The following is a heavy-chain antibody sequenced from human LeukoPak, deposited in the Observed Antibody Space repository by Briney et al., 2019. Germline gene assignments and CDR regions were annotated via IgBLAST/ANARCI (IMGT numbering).Heavy chain of an antibody. Sequence: PSETLSLTCAVYGGSFSGYYWSWIRQPPGKGLEWIGEINHSGSTNYNPSLKSRVTISVDTSKNQFSLKLSSVTAADTAVYYCARERGIMTTVTTNYWGQGTLVTVSS. CDR2: INHSGST. V-gene: IGHV4-34*01. CDR1: GGSFSGYY. D-gene: IGHD4-11*01. CDR3: ARERGIMTTVTTNY. J-gene: IGHJ4*02.